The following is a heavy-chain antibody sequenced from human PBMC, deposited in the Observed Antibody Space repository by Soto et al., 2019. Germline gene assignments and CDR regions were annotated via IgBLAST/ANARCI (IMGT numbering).Heavy chain of an antibody. CDR3: ARERIIVATQNYYYYGMDV. V-gene: IGHV1-2*04. J-gene: IGHJ6*02. CDR2: INPNSGGT. D-gene: IGHD5-12*01. Sequence: ASVKVSCKASGYTFTGYYMHWVRQAPGQGLEWMGWINPNSGGTNYAQKFQGWVTMTRDTCISTAYMELSRLRSDDTAVYYCARERIIVATQNYYYYGMDVWGQGTTVTVSS. CDR1: GYTFTGYY.